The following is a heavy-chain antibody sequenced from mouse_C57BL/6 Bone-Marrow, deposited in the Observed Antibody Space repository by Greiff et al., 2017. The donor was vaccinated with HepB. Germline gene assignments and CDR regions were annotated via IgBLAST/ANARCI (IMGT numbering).Heavy chain of an antibody. CDR3: AIVPHYGYDRAMDY. CDR1: GFNIKNTY. Sequence: EVQLQESVAELVRPGASVKLSCTASGFNIKNTYMHWVKQRPEQGLEWIGRIDPANGNTKYAPKFQGKATITADTSSNTAYLQLSSLTSEDTSIYYCAIVPHYGYDRAMDYWGQGTSVTVSS. J-gene: IGHJ4*01. V-gene: IGHV14-3*01. D-gene: IGHD2-2*01. CDR2: IDPANGNT.